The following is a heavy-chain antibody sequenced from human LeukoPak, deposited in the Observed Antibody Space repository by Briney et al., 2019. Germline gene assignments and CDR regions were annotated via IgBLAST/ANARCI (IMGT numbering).Heavy chain of an antibody. CDR2: IQYDGSNK. V-gene: IGHV3-30*02. CDR1: GFTFSNYD. CDR3: AKEGLSEDFDY. Sequence: GSLRLSCAASGFTFSNYDMHWVRQAPGKGLEWVTLIQYDGSNKYYADSVKGRFTISRDNSKNTLHLQMNSLRPEDTAVYYCAKEGLSEDFDYWGQGTLVTVSS. D-gene: IGHD3-16*01. J-gene: IGHJ4*02.